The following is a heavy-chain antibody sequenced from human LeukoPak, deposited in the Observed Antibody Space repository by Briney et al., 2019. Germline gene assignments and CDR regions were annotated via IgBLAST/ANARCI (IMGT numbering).Heavy chain of an antibody. CDR1: GFTVSSNY. CDR2: IYSSGST. Sequence: GGSLRLSCAASGFTVSSNYMSWVRQAPRKGLEWVSVIYSSGSTYYADPVKGRFTISRDNSKNTLYLQMNSLRAEDTAVYYCARDTAHCSSTSCYHSGAFDIWGEGTMVTVSS. J-gene: IGHJ3*02. D-gene: IGHD2-2*01. V-gene: IGHV3-66*03. CDR3: ARDTAHCSSTSCYHSGAFDI.